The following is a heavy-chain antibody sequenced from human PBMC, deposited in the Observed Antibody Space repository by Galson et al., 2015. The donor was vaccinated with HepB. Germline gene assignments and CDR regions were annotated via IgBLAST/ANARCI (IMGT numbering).Heavy chain of an antibody. J-gene: IGHJ3*02. V-gene: IGHV5-51*01. D-gene: IGHD5-18*01. CDR3: ARFGYSYGTGTDGRFDAFDI. Sequence: QSGAEVKKPGESLKISCKGSGYSFTSYWIGWVRQMPGKGLEWMGIIYPGDSDTRYSPSFQGQVTISADKSISTAYLQWSSLKASDTAMYYCARFGYSYGTGTDGRFDAFDIWGQGTMVTVSS. CDR1: GYSFTSYW. CDR2: IYPGDSDT.